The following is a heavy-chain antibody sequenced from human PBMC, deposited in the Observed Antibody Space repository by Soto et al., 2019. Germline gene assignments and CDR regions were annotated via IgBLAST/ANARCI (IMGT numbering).Heavy chain of an antibody. V-gene: IGHV4-31*03. CDR1: GGTISSGGYY. CDR3: ARDYYYDSSGYTRTYQN. CDR2: IYYSGST. J-gene: IGHJ4*02. D-gene: IGHD3-22*01. Sequence: SETLSLTCTVSGGTISSGGYYWSWTRQHPGKGLEWIGYIYYSGSTYYNPSLKSRVTISVDTSKNQFSLKLSPVTAADTAVYYCARDYYYDSSGYTRTYQNWGQGTLVTVSS.